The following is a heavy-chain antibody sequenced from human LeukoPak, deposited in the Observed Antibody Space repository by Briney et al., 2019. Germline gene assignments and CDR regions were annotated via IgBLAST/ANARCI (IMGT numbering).Heavy chain of an antibody. CDR1: GDSISNYY. CDR2: IYYSGST. J-gene: IGHJ6*03. V-gene: IGHV4-59*01. D-gene: IGHD6-6*01. Sequence: SETLSLTCTVSGDSISNYYWSWIRQSPGKRLEWIGYIYYSGSTNYNPSLKSRVTISVDTSKNKFSLNLSSVTAADTAVYYCARDWGVSARPGYMDVWGKGTTVTVSS. CDR3: ARDWGVSARPGYMDV.